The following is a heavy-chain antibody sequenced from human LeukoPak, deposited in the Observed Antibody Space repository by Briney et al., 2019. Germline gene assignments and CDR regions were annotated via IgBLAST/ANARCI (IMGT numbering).Heavy chain of an antibody. CDR1: GVSFSSYS. CDR3: AKGLL. V-gene: IGHV3-21*01. CDR2: ICSSSSYI. J-gene: IGHJ4*02. Sequence: GGSLRLSCAASGVSFSSYSMNWVRQTPGKGLEWVSYICSSSSYIYYPDSVKGRFTTFRDNTKNSPFQQMNILRAEATAVYYCAKGLLGGQGRLVGVCS.